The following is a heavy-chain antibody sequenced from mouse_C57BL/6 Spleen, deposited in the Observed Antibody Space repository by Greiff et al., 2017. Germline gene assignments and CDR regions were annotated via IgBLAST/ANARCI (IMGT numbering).Heavy chain of an antibody. CDR1: GYTFTDYY. CDR3: AREGDGYDGYYFDY. V-gene: IGHV1-75*01. Sequence: QVQLKESGPELVKPGASVKISCKASGYTFTDYYINWVKQRPGQGLEWIGWIFPGSGSTYYNEKFKGKATLTVDKSSSTAYMLLSSLTSEDSAVYFCAREGDGYDGYYFDYWGQGTTLTVSS. D-gene: IGHD2-2*01. J-gene: IGHJ2*01. CDR2: IFPGSGST.